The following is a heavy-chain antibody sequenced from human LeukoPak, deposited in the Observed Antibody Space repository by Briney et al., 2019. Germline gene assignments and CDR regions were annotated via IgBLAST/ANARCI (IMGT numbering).Heavy chain of an antibody. V-gene: IGHV4-34*01. Sequence: PSETLSLTCAVYGGSFSGYYWSWIRQPPGKGLEWIGEINHSGSTNYNPSLKSRVTISVDTSKNQFSLKLSSVTAADTAVYYCARGDGYNNYYFDYWGQGTLVTVSS. CDR3: ARGDGYNNYYFDY. CDR2: INHSGST. D-gene: IGHD5-24*01. J-gene: IGHJ4*02. CDR1: GGSFSGYY.